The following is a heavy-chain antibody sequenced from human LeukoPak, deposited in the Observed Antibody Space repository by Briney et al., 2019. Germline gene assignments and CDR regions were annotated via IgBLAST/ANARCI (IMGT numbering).Heavy chain of an antibody. V-gene: IGHV4-39*07. D-gene: IGHD5-18*01. CDR3: VRIGYSYGPQYYFDY. CDR2: IYYTGGT. J-gene: IGHJ4*02. Sequence: SETLSLTCTVSGGSITSNTFYWAWIRQPPGKPLDWLGTIYYTGGTYSNPSLKSRVTISVDTSKNQFFLTLRSVAAADTAFYYCVRIGYSYGPQYYFDYWGQGTLVTVSS. CDR1: GGSITSNTFY.